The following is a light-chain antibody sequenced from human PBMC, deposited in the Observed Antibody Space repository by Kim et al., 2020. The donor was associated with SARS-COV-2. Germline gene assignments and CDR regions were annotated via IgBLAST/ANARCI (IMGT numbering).Light chain of an antibody. Sequence: SSELTQDPAVSVALGQTVRITCQGDSLRIYYASWYQQKPGQAPVLVIYGKNNRPSGIPDRFSGSSSGNTASLTITGAQAEDGADYYCNSRDSSGNHVVFGGGTQPAVL. J-gene: IGLJ2*01. CDR2: GKN. V-gene: IGLV3-19*01. CDR1: SLRIYY. CDR3: NSRDSSGNHVV.